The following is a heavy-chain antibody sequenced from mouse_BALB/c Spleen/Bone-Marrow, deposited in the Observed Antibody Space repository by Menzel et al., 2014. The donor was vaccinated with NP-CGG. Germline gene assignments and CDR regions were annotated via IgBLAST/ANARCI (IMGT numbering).Heavy chain of an antibody. CDR2: IWAGGST. J-gene: IGHJ3*01. CDR3: ASPIYYDYPLFAY. D-gene: IGHD2-4*01. Sequence: VMLVESGPGLVTPSQSLSITCTVSGFSLTSYGVHWVRQPPGKGLEWLGVIWAGGSTNYNSALMSRLSISKDNSKSQVFLKMNSLQTDDTAMYYCASPIYYDYPLFAYWGQGTLVTGSA. V-gene: IGHV2-9*02. CDR1: GFSLTSYG.